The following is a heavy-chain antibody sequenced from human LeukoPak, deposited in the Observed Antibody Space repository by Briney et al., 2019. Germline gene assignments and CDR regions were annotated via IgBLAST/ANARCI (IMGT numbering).Heavy chain of an antibody. D-gene: IGHD3-10*01. J-gene: IGHJ4*02. CDR2: IYPGDSDT. V-gene: IGHV5-51*01. CDR1: GYSFTSYW. CDR3: ARLLTYYYGSGSYYIDY. Sequence: GESLKISCKGSGYSFTSYWIGWVLQLPGKGLEWMVIIYPGDSDTTYSPSFQGQVTISADRSISTAYLQWSSLKASDTAIYYCARLLTYYYGSGSYYIDYWGQGTLVTVSS.